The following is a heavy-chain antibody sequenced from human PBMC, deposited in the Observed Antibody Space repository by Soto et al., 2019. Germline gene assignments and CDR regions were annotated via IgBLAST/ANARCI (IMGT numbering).Heavy chain of an antibody. V-gene: IGHV4-59*01. D-gene: IGHD3-22*01. CDR3: ATASSSGSSGELDH. Sequence: PSETLSLTCTVSGGSISSFYWSWIRQSPGKGLEWIGYVYNSGSTDYNPSLLSRVTISIDTSKNQFSLRLTSVTAADTAVYYCATASSSGSSGELDHWGQGTLVTVSS. CDR1: GGSISSFY. CDR2: VYNSGST. J-gene: IGHJ4*02.